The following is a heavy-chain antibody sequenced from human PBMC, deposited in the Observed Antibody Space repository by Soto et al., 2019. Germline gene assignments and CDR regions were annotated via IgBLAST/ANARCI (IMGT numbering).Heavy chain of an antibody. D-gene: IGHD3-10*01. Sequence: EVRLLESGGGLVQPGGSLRLSCAASGFTFSVYAMSWVRQAPGKGLEWVSGISGSGDSTHYADSVKGRFTVSRDDSKSMLYLQTNSLRAEDTARYYRANATYGGVTYWGQGTLVTVAS. CDR3: ANATYGGVTY. CDR2: ISGSGDST. CDR1: GFTFSVYA. J-gene: IGHJ4*02. V-gene: IGHV3-23*01.